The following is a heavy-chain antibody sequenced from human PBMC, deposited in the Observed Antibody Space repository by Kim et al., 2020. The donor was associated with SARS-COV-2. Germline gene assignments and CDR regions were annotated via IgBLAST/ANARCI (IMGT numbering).Heavy chain of an antibody. CDR2: INEDETTK. V-gene: IGHV3-7*03. CDR1: GLTFSTTW. CDR3: TRDRGYSNFDY. D-gene: IGHD2-21*01. J-gene: IGHJ4*02. Sequence: GGSLRLSCIASGLTFSTTWMSWVRQAPGKGLEWVANINEDETTKNYLDSVKGRFTISRDNAANSLYLQMNSLRVEDTALYYCTRDRGYSNFDYWGQGALVIVSS.